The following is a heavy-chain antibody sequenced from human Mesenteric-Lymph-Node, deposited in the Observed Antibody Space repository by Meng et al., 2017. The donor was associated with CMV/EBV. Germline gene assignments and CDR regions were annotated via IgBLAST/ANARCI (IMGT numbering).Heavy chain of an antibody. CDR3: ARAPIFRLEEPIAVLGMDV. D-gene: IGHD6-19*01. Sequence: ASVKVSCKASGYTFTDYYMHWVRQAPGQGLEWMGWINPNSGGTSYAQKFQGRVTMTRDTSISTAYMELSRLRSDDTAVYYCARAPIFRLEEPIAVLGMDVWGQGTTVTVSS. CDR1: GYTFTDYY. CDR2: INPNSGGT. V-gene: IGHV1-2*02. J-gene: IGHJ6*02.